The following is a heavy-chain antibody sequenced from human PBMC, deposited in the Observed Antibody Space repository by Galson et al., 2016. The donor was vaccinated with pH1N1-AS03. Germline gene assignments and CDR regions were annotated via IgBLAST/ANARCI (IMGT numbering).Heavy chain of an antibody. CDR1: GYTLTTYS. J-gene: IGHJ4*02. CDR2: INAGNGNA. Sequence: SVKVSCKASGYTLTTYSMHWVRQAPGQRPEWMGWINAGNGNAGYSRSFQGRVTITRDTSANIGYLELISLIFEDTAVYYCTRVRQQRFDYWGQGTRVTVSS. D-gene: IGHD1-1*01. CDR3: TRVRQQRFDY. V-gene: IGHV1-3*01.